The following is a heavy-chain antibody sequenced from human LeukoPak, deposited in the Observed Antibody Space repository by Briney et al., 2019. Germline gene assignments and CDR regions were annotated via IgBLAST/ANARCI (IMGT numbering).Heavy chain of an antibody. Sequence: SGPTLVNSTQTLTLTCTFSRFSLSTSGMCVSWIRQPPGKALEWLARIDWDDDKYYSTSLKTRLTISKDTSKNQVVLTMTNMDPVDTATYYCARIRTPYGSGSYYNFDWGQGTLVTVSS. V-gene: IGHV2-70*11. J-gene: IGHJ4*02. CDR3: ARIRTPYGSGSYYNFD. CDR1: RFSLSTSGMC. D-gene: IGHD3-10*01. CDR2: IDWDDDK.